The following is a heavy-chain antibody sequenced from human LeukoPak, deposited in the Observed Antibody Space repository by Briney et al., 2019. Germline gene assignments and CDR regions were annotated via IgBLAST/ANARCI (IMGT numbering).Heavy chain of an antibody. Sequence: GSSVKVSCKASGGTFSSYAISWVRQAPGQGLEWMGGIIPISDTANYAQKFQGRVTITADESTSTAYMELSSLRSEDTALYYCARDGGIRYFDWLLSGWFDPWGQGTLVTVSS. CDR2: IIPISDTA. D-gene: IGHD3-9*01. V-gene: IGHV1-69*01. CDR1: GGTFSSYA. J-gene: IGHJ5*02. CDR3: ARDGGIRYFDWLLSGWFDP.